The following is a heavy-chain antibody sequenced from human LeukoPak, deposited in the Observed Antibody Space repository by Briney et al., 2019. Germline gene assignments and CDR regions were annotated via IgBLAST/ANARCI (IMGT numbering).Heavy chain of an antibody. V-gene: IGHV3-7*05. CDR3: ARYGYYDTSGYKAFDY. CDR2: IKEDGSEK. D-gene: IGHD3-22*01. CDR1: VFTFSNYW. Sequence: GGSLRLSCAASVFTFSNYWMNWVRQAPGKGLEWVASIKEDGSEKYYVDSVKGRFTISRDNAKNSLYLQMNSLRAEDTAVYYCARYGYYDTSGYKAFDYWGQGTLVTVSS. J-gene: IGHJ4*02.